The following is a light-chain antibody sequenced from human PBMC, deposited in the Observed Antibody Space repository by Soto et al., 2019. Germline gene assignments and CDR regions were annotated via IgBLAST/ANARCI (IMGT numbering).Light chain of an antibody. J-gene: IGKJ4*01. Sequence: AIQLTQSPSSLSASVVDRVTITCRASQGIRSALGWYQQKPGKVPKLLIYAASTLQSGVPSRFSGSGFSTDFTLTISRLQPEDFAVYYCQQYASSPLTFGGGTKVDI. CDR2: AAS. CDR1: QGIRSA. V-gene: IGKV1-13*02. CDR3: QQYASSPLT.